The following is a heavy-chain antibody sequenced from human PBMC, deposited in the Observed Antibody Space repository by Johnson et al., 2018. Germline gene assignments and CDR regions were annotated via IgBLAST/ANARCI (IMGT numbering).Heavy chain of an antibody. CDR2: ISSSGTYI. D-gene: IGHD4-17*01. J-gene: IGHJ6*02. CDR1: GFTFNSYS. V-gene: IGHV3-21*01. Sequence: VQLVESGGGLVKPGGSLRLSCAASGFTFNSYSMNWVRQAPGKGLEWVSFISSSGTYIYYADSVKGRFTISRDNAKNSLYLQMNSRRVEDTAVYYCTSFYGAEYYYGRDVWGQGTTVTVSS. CDR3: TSFYGAEYYYGRDV.